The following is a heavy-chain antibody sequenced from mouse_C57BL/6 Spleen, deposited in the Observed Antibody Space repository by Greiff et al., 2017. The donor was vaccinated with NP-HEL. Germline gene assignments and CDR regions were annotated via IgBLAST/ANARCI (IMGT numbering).Heavy chain of an antibody. CDR1: GFTFSSYA. D-gene: IGHD1-1*01. J-gene: IGHJ4*01. V-gene: IGHV5-4*01. Sequence: EVQRVESGGGLVKPGGSLKLSCAASGFTFSSYAMSWVRQTPEKRLEWVATISDGGSYTYYPDNVKGRFTISRDNAKNNLYLQMSHLKSEDTAMYYCAREGYGSSYDYAMDYWGQGTSVTVSS. CDR2: ISDGGSYT. CDR3: AREGYGSSYDYAMDY.